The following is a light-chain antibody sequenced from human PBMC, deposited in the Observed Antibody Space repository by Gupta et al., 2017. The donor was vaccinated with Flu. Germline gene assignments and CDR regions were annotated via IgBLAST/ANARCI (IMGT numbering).Light chain of an antibody. CDR2: GAS. CDR1: QSSSSD. J-gene: IGKJ2*01. CDR3: QEGNKCPPT. V-gene: IGKV3-15*01. Sequence: PSPLSVSAGERATISCRASQSSSSDLNWYQQKPGKAPRLLIYGASTFAIGVPARFSGSGSGTEFTLTISSLQSEDFAFYYCQEGNKCPPTFGHGTKVEIK.